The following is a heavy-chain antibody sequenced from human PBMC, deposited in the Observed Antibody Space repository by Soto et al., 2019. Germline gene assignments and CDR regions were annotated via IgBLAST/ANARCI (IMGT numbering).Heavy chain of an antibody. Sequence: PSETLSLTCTVTGDSVNSYYWRWMRQPPGKGLECMGYVYYSGSTNYNPSLKSRGTISVDTSKNQISQRLKSVTAADTAVYYCARDRYCDPLWGQYDFDYWGQGTLVTVSS. J-gene: IGHJ4*02. D-gene: IGHD4-17*01. V-gene: IGHV4-59*02. CDR2: VYYSGST. CDR1: GDSVNSYY. CDR3: ARDRYCDPLWGQYDFDY.